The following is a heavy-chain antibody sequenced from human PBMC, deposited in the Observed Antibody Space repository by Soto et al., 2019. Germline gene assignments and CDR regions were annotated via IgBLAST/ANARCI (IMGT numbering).Heavy chain of an antibody. CDR1: RWSFSGYY. CDR3: AREGYDSSGYSSGDNWFDH. V-gene: IGHV4-34*01. J-gene: IGHJ5*02. D-gene: IGHD3-22*01. Sequence: XETLSLTCAVDRWSFSGYYWSWIRQPPGQGLEWIGEINHSGSTNYNPSLKSRVTISVDTSKNHFSLKLSSVTAADTAVYYCAREGYDSSGYSSGDNWFDHWGQGTLVTVSS. CDR2: INHSGST.